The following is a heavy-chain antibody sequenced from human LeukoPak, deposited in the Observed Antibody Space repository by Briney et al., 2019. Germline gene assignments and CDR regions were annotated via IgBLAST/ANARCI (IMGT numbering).Heavy chain of an antibody. V-gene: IGHV4-61*02. J-gene: IGHJ3*02. CDR3: ARESPLLWGAFDI. Sequence: SETLSLTCTVSGGSISSGSYYWSWIRQPAGKGLEWIGRIYTSGSTNYSPSLKSRVTISVDTSKNQSSLKLSSVTAADTAVYYCARESPLLWGAFDIWGQGTMVTVSS. CDR1: GGSISSGSYY. D-gene: IGHD3-10*01. CDR2: IYTSGST.